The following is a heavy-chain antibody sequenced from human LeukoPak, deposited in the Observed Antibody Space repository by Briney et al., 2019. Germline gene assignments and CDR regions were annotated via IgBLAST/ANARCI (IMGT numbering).Heavy chain of an antibody. V-gene: IGHV4-31*03. CDR3: ARVRGQLGLLLLDYGMDV. D-gene: IGHD6-13*01. J-gene: IGHJ6*02. Sequence: SQTLSLTCTVSGGSISSGGYYCSWIRQHPGKGLEWIGYIYYSGSTYYNPSLKSRVTISVDTSKNQFSLKLSSVTAADTAVYYCARVRGQLGLLLLDYGMDVWGQGTTVTVSS. CDR1: GGSISSGGYY. CDR2: IYYSGST.